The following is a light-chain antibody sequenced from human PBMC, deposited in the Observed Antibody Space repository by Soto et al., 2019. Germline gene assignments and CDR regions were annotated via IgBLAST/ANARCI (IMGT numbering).Light chain of an antibody. J-gene: IGKJ1*01. CDR1: QSISSW. CDR3: QQDNSYST. CDR2: DAS. V-gene: IGKV1-5*01. Sequence: DIQMTQSPSTLSASVGDRVTITCRASQSISSWLAWYQQKPGKAPKLLIYDASSLERGVPSRFSGSGSGTEFTFTLRCRQADYFATYFCQQDNSYSTFGQGNKGEIK.